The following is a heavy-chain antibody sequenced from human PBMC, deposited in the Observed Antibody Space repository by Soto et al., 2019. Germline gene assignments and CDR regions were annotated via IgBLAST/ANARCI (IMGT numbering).Heavy chain of an antibody. D-gene: IGHD2-8*01. CDR1: GFTFSSYG. J-gene: IGHJ6*02. CDR2: ISYDGSNK. Sequence: AGGSLRLSCAASGFTFSSYGMHWVRQAPGKGLEWVAVISYDGSNKYYADSVKGRFTISRDNSKNTLYLQMNSLRAEDTAVYYCAKGGDCTNGVCYYYYGMDVWGQGTTVTVSS. V-gene: IGHV3-30*18. CDR3: AKGGDCTNGVCYYYYGMDV.